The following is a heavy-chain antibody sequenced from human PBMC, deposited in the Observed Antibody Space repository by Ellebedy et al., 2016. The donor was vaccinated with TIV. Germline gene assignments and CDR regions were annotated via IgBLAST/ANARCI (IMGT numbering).Heavy chain of an antibody. D-gene: IGHD3-10*01. J-gene: IGHJ4*02. Sequence: ASVKVSCKASGYSFTGYYLHWVRQAPGQGLEWMGWISPDSGGTKYAQKFEGRVTMTRDTSINTAYMELGRLRSDDTAVYYCARVRGSIVLDYWGQGTVVTVSS. CDR1: GYSFTGYY. V-gene: IGHV1-2*02. CDR2: ISPDSGGT. CDR3: ARVRGSIVLDY.